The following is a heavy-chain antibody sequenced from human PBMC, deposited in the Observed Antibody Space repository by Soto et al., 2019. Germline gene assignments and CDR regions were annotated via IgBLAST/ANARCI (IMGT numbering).Heavy chain of an antibody. CDR1: GGSISNHY. J-gene: IGHJ4*02. CDR2: IYYNGNT. V-gene: IGHV4-59*11. D-gene: IGHD7-27*01. Sequence: QVQLQESGPGLVKPSETLSLTCTVSGGSISNHYWSWIRQPPGKGLEWIGYIYYNGNTNYNPSLKSRVTMSVDTSKNQFSLKLSSVTAAHTAVYYCARSNWYSEYWGQGTLVTVSS. CDR3: ARSNWYSEY.